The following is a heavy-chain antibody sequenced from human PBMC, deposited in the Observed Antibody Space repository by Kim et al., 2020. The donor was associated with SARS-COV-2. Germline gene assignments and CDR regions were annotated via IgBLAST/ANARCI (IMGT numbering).Heavy chain of an antibody. Sequence: ASVKVSCKVSGYTLTELSMHWVRQAPGKGLEWMGGFDPEDGETIYAQKFQGRVTMTEDTSTDTAYMELSSLRSEDTAVYYCATGHRATRDDYYFDYWGQGTLVTVSS. CDR2: FDPEDGET. D-gene: IGHD1-26*01. V-gene: IGHV1-24*01. J-gene: IGHJ4*02. CDR1: GYTLTELS. CDR3: ATGHRATRDDYYFDY.